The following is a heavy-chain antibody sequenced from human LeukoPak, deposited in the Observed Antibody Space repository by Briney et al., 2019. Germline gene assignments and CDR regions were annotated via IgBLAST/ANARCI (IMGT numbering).Heavy chain of an antibody. CDR1: GFTFSSYA. Sequence: PGGSLRLSCAASGFTFSSYAMSWVRQAPGKGLEWVSAISGSGGSTHYAVSVRGRFTISRDNSKNTLYRQMNSLRAEDTAVYYCAKSHLQIAAANFDYWGQGTLVAVCS. V-gene: IGHV3-23*01. D-gene: IGHD6-13*01. CDR3: AKSHLQIAAANFDY. J-gene: IGHJ4*02. CDR2: ISGSGGST.